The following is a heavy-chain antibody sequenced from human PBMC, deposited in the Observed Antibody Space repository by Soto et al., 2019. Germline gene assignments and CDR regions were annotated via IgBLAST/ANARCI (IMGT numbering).Heavy chain of an antibody. V-gene: IGHV3-30*04. D-gene: IGHD3-3*01. CDR3: ARPLGWRATQYYFDY. CDR1: GFTFSSYA. Sequence: QVQLVESGGGVVQPGRSLRLSCAAPGFTFSSYAMHWVRQAPGKGLEWVAVISYDRRNKYYADSVKGRFTISRDNSKNTLYLQMNRLRAKDTAVYYSARPLGWRATQYYFDYWGQGTLVTVSS. CDR2: ISYDRRNK. J-gene: IGHJ4*02.